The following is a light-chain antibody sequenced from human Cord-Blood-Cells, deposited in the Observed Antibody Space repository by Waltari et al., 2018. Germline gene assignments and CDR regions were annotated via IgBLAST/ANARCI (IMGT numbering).Light chain of an antibody. CDR3: QQRSNWPPWT. CDR2: DAS. J-gene: IGKJ1*01. CDR1: QSVSSY. V-gene: IGKV3-11*01. Sequence: ISSTQSPATRSLSPGERATLSCRASQSVSSYLAWYQQKPGQAPRLLIYDASNRATGIPARFSGSGSGTDFTLTISSLEPEDFAVYYCQQRSNWPPWTFGQGTKVEIK.